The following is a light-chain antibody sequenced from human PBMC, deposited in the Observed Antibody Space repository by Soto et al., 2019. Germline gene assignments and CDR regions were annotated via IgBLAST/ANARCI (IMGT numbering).Light chain of an antibody. J-gene: IGKJ1*01. CDR1: QSVSSY. CDR2: DAS. Sequence: EILLTQSPAILSMSPGERATLSCRASQSVSSYFAWYQQKPGQAPRLLIYDASNRATGVPARFSGSGSGTYFPLPISSLEPEDISVYYCHQGRYWHVTFGQGSKVEIK. CDR3: HQGRYWHVT. V-gene: IGKV3-11*01.